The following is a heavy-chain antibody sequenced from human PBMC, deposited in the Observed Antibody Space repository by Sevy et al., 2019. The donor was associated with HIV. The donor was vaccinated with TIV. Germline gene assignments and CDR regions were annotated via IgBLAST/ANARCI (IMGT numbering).Heavy chain of an antibody. V-gene: IGHV3-15*01. CDR1: EFIFNDAW. CDR3: TTKGRDCSGIGCQIS. J-gene: IGHJ5*02. D-gene: IGHD2-15*01. CDR2: IKSNIDGAAI. Sequence: GGSLRLSCVASEFIFNDAWMHWVRQAPGKGLEWVGHIKSNIDGAAIDYAAPVKGRFTISRDDSKNTVCLQMNSLKSEDTAVYFCTTKGRDCSGIGCQISWGQGTQVTVSS.